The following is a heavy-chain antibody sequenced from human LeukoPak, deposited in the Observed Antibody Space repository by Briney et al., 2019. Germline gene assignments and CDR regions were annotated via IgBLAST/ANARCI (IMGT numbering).Heavy chain of an antibody. CDR1: GFTFSSYA. Sequence: GGSLRLSCAASGFTFSSYAMSWVRQAPGKGLEWVGHIKSNVDGGTADYAAPVKGRFTISRGDSKNTLYLQMNSLKTEDTAVYYCTTEYYGPSNFWGQGALVTVSS. D-gene: IGHD3-3*01. CDR3: TTEYYGPSNF. CDR2: IKSNVDGGTA. V-gene: IGHV3-15*01. J-gene: IGHJ4*02.